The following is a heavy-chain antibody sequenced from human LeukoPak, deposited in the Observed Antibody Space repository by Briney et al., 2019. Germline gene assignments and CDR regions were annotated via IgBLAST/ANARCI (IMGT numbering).Heavy chain of an antibody. CDR2: ISYDGSNK. Sequence: PGRSLRLSCAASGFTFSSYAMHWVRQAPGKGLEWVAVISYDGSNKYYADSVKGRFTISRDNSKNTLYLQMNSLRAEDTAVYYCARDRGYDHFDYWGQGTLVTVSS. D-gene: IGHD5-12*01. CDR1: GFTFSSYA. J-gene: IGHJ4*02. CDR3: ARDRGYDHFDY. V-gene: IGHV3-30-3*01.